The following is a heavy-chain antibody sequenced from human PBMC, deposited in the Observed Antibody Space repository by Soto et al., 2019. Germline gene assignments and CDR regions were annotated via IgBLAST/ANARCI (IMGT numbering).Heavy chain of an antibody. V-gene: IGHV1-3*01. Sequence: WASVKVSCKASGYTFTSYAMHWVRQAPGQRLEWMGWINAGNGNTKYSQKFQGRVTITRDTSASTAYMELSSLRSEDTAVYYCARDSVLEYPDYWGQGTLVTVSS. D-gene: IGHD1-1*01. J-gene: IGHJ4*02. CDR2: INAGNGNT. CDR1: GYTFTSYA. CDR3: ARDSVLEYPDY.